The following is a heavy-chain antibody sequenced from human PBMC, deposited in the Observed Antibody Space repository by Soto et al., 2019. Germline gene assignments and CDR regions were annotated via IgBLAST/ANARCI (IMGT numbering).Heavy chain of an antibody. CDR3: ARYDYGDYVDY. D-gene: IGHD4-17*01. CDR2: IYYSGST. V-gene: IGHV4-39*01. Sequence: SETLCLTCTVSGGSISSSSYYWGWISQPPGKGLEWIGSIYYSGSTYYNPSLKSRVTISVDTSKNQFSLKLSSVTAADTAVYYCARYDYGDYVDYWGQGTLVTVSS. CDR1: GGSISSSSYY. J-gene: IGHJ4*02.